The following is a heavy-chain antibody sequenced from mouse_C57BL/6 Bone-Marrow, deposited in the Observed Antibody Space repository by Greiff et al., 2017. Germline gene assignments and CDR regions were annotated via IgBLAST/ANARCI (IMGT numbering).Heavy chain of an antibody. CDR2: IDPSDSYP. Sequence: VQLQQPGAELVKPGASVKLSCKASGYTFTSYWMQWVKQRPGQGLEWIGEIDPSDSYPNYNQKFKGKATLTVDTSSSTAYMQLSSLTSEDSAVYYCARRWDMDYWGQGTSVTVSS. V-gene: IGHV1-50*01. D-gene: IGHD1-1*02. J-gene: IGHJ4*01. CDR3: ARRWDMDY. CDR1: GYTFTSYW.